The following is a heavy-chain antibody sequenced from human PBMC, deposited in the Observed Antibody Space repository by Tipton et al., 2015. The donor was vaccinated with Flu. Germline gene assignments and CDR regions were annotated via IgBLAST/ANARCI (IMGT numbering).Heavy chain of an antibody. CDR2: IWYDGSNK. CDR3: AKARIAVAATPVDY. Sequence: RSLRLSCAASGFTFSSYGMHWVRQAPGKGLEWVAVIWYDGSNKYYADSVKGRFTISRDNSKNTLYLQMNSLRAEDTAVYYCAKARIAVAATPVDYWGQGTLVTVSS. J-gene: IGHJ4*02. V-gene: IGHV3-33*06. D-gene: IGHD6-19*01. CDR1: GFTFSSYG.